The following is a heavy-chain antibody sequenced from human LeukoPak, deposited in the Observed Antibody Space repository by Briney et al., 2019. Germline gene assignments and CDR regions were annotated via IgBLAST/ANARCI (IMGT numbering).Heavy chain of an antibody. J-gene: IGHJ4*02. Sequence: GGSLRLSCAASGFTFSSYAMSWVRQAPGKGLEWVSYITSSGSSINYADSVKGRFTISRDNAKNSLYLQMNSLRAEDTAVYYCARDVATSGWATFYWGPGTLVTVSS. CDR1: GFTFSSYA. CDR3: ARDVATSGWATFY. D-gene: IGHD6-19*01. CDR2: ITSSGSSI. V-gene: IGHV3-48*01.